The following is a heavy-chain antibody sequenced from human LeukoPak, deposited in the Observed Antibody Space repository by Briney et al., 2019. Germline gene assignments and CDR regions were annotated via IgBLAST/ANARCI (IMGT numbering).Heavy chain of an antibody. CDR2: ISGSGGST. D-gene: IGHD1-26*01. CDR1: GFTFSSYA. CDR3: ARDPLPKHYYYYYMDV. V-gene: IGHV3-23*01. J-gene: IGHJ6*03. Sequence: GGSLRLSCAASGFTFSSYAMSWVRQAPGKGLEWVSAISGSGGSTYYADSVKGRFTISRDNAKNSLYLQMNSLRAEDTAVYYCARDPLPKHYYYYYMDVWGKGTTVTVSS.